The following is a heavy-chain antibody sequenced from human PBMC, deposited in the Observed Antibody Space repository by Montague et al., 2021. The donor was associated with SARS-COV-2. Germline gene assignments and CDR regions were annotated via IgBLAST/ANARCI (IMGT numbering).Heavy chain of an antibody. CDR2: INHTGST. CDR1: VGSFSGYY. V-gene: IGHV4-34*01. D-gene: IGHD1-26*01. CDR3: ARFGSGTLEFDL. Sequence: SETLSLTCAVYVGSFSGYYWSWIRQSPGKGLEWIGEINHTGSTKYNPSLKSRVTISVDTSKNQFSLKLSSVSAADTAVYFCARFGSGTLEFDLWGQGTLVTVSS. J-gene: IGHJ4*02.